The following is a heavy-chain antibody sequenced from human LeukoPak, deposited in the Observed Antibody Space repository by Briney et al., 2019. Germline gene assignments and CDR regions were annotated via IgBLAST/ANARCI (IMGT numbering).Heavy chain of an antibody. Sequence: PGGSLRLSCAASGSTFNSYGMHWVRQAPGKGLEYVSAISSNGGSTYYANSVKGRFTISRDNSKNTLYLRMGSLRAEDMAVYYCARAPYDFWSGYSHYYMDVWGKGTMVTVSS. CDR3: ARAPYDFWSGYSHYYMDV. CDR2: ISSNGGST. D-gene: IGHD3-3*01. J-gene: IGHJ6*03. CDR1: GSTFNSYG. V-gene: IGHV3-64*01.